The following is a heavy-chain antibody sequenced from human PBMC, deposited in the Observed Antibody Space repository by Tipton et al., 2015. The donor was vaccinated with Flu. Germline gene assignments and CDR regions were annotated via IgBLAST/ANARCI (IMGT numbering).Heavy chain of an antibody. CDR3: ARGHPGIAAAALPFDY. CDR2: IDWDDEK. V-gene: IGHV2-70*01. D-gene: IGHD6-13*01. Sequence: LVKPTQTLTLTCTFSGFSLSSSGMSVSWIRQPPGKALEWLALIDWDDEKFYSTSLKTRLTIAKDTSKNQVVLTMTNMDPVDTATYYCARGHPGIAAAALPFDYWGQGTLVTVSS. J-gene: IGHJ4*02. CDR1: GFSLSSSGMS.